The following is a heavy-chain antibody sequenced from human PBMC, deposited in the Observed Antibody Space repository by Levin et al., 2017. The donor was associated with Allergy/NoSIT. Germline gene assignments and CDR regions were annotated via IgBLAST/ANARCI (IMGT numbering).Heavy chain of an antibody. Sequence: PSETLSLTCTVSGGSISSYYWSWIRQPPGKGLEWIGYIYYSGSTNYNPSLKSRVTISVDTSKNQFSLKVTSVTAADTAVYYCARYDHTVMVIDYWGQGTLVTVSS. CDR2: IYYSGST. J-gene: IGHJ4*02. D-gene: IGHD5-18*01. CDR3: ARYDHTVMVIDY. V-gene: IGHV4-59*01. CDR1: GGSISSYY.